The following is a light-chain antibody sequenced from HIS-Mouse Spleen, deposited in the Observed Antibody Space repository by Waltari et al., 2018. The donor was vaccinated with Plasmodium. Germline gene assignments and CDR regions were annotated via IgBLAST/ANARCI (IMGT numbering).Light chain of an antibody. Sequence: SYELTQPPSVSVSTGQTARITCSGDALPKKSAYWYQQKSGQAPVLVLYEDSKRPSGIPDRFSGSSSGTMATLTISGAQVEDEADYYCYSTDSSGNHRVFGGGTKLTVL. CDR2: EDS. J-gene: IGLJ3*02. V-gene: IGLV3-10*01. CDR1: ALPKKS. CDR3: YSTDSSGNHRV.